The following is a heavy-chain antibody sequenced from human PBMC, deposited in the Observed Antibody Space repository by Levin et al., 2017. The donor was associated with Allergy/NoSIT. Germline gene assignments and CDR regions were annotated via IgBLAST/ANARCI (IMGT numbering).Heavy chain of an antibody. CDR3: GRQKSAGDKESDY. CDR1: GFTFSDYY. D-gene: IGHD1-14*01. Sequence: GGSLRLSCAASGFTFSDYYMSWIRQAPGKGLEWVSKRSRRGRTRYEEDAEKGRFTIYRDNAKNSLYLQRNSLRAEDTAVYYCGRQKSAGDKESDYWGQGTLVTVSS. J-gene: IGHJ4*02. CDR2: RSRRGRTR. V-gene: IGHV3-11*01.